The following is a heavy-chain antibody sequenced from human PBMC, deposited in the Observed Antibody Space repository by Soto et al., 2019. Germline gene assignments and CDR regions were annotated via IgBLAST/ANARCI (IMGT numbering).Heavy chain of an antibody. D-gene: IGHD5-12*01. CDR3: ASPPSGYNSYYFDY. Sequence: HPGGSLRLSCAASGFTFSSYAMSWVRQAPGKGLEWVSAISGSGGTTYYADSVKGRFTISRDNSKNTLYLQMNSLRAEDTAVYYCASPPSGYNSYYFDYWGQGTLVTVSS. V-gene: IGHV3-23*01. J-gene: IGHJ4*02. CDR2: ISGSGGTT. CDR1: GFTFSSYA.